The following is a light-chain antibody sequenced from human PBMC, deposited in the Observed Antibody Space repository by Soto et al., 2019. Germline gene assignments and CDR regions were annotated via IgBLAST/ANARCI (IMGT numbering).Light chain of an antibody. CDR3: QQLNSYPRT. CDR2: AAS. CDR1: QGINSY. Sequence: DIQLTQSPSVLSASVGDRVTITCRASQGINSYLAWYQQKPGKVPKLLIYAASTLHSGVPSRFSGSGSGTEFTLTISSLQPEDFATYYCQQLNSYPRTFDQGTKVNIK. V-gene: IGKV1-9*01. J-gene: IGKJ1*01.